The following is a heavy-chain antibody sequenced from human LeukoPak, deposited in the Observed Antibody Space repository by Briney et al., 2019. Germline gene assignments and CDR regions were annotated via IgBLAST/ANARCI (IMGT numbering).Heavy chain of an antibody. CDR3: ARALKQLMYYFDY. J-gene: IGHJ4*02. CDR2: INPNSGGT. Sequence: ASVKVSCKASGYTFTGYYMHWVRQAPGQGLEWMGWINPNSGGTNYAQKFQGRVTMTRDTSISTAYMELSRLRSDDTAVYYCARALKQLMYYFDYWGQGTLVTVSS. D-gene: IGHD6-13*01. CDR1: GYTFTGYY. V-gene: IGHV1-2*02.